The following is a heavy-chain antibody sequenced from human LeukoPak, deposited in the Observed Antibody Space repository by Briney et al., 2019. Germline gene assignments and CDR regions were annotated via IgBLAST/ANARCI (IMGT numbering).Heavy chain of an antibody. CDR1: EHSFITYW. CDR3: ARQSGDLLRFVY. J-gene: IGHJ4*02. CDR2: IYPADSET. Sequence: GESLKISCKGSEHSFITYWIAWVRQMPGKGLEWMGIIYPADSETRYSPSFQGQVTISADKSISTAYLQWGSLKASDTAIYYCARQSGDLLRFVYWGQGTLVTVSS. V-gene: IGHV5-51*01. D-gene: IGHD1-26*01.